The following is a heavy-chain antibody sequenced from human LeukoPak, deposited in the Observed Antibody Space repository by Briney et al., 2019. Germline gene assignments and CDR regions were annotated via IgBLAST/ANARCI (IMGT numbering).Heavy chain of an antibody. CDR2: INAGNGNT. D-gene: IGHD6-19*01. CDR1: GYTFTSYA. CDR3: ARGYSSGWSPY. J-gene: IGHJ4*02. Sequence: ASVKVSCKASGYTFTSYAMHWVRQAPGQRLEWMGWINAGNGNTKYSQKFQGRVTISRDTSASTAYMELSSLRSEDTAVYYCARGYSSGWSPYWGQGTLVTVSS. V-gene: IGHV1-3*01.